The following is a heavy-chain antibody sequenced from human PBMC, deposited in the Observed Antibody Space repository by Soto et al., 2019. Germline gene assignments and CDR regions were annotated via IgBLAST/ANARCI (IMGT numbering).Heavy chain of an antibody. CDR3: ARDAETTLKYPHAFDV. V-gene: IGHV6-1*02. CDR1: GDSVSTSTAS. D-gene: IGHD1-1*01. CDR2: TLYRSKWYN. J-gene: IGHJ6*02. Sequence: QVQLQQSGPGLVKPSQTLSLTCVISGDSVSTSTASWNWIRQSPSRGLEWLGRTLYRSKWYNEYAVSVKSRITFNSDTAKNQIYLHLNSVTPDDTAVYYCARDAETTLKYPHAFDVWGQGTTVTVS.